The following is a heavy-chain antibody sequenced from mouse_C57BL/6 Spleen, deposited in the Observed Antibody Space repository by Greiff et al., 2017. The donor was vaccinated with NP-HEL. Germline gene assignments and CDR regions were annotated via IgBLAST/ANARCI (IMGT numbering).Heavy chain of an antibody. V-gene: IGHV14-2*01. CDR1: GFNIKDYY. J-gene: IGHJ4*01. CDR3: ARDDYGSSRFFYYAMDY. CDR2: IDPEDGET. Sequence: EVQLQQSGAELVKPGASVKLSCTASGFNIKDYYMHWVKQRTEQGLEWIGRIDPEDGETKNAPKFQGKATITADTSSNTAYLQLSSLTSGDTAVYYCARDDYGSSRFFYYAMDYWGQGTSVTVSS. D-gene: IGHD1-1*01.